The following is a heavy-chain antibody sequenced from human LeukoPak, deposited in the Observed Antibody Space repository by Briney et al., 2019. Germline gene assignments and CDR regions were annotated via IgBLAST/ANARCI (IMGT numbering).Heavy chain of an antibody. CDR3: AKDVAPDSGWDLDY. J-gene: IGHJ4*02. CDR2: IYNSGAKI. Sequence: GGSLRLSCAVSGLTFSTYSMTCVRQGPGKGLEWVSSIYNSGAKIFYADSVKGRFTISRDNSKTMLYLQMNSLRVEDTAVYYCAKDVAPDSGWDLDYWGQGTLVTVSS. V-gene: IGHV3-23*01. CDR1: GLTFSTYS. D-gene: IGHD6-19*01.